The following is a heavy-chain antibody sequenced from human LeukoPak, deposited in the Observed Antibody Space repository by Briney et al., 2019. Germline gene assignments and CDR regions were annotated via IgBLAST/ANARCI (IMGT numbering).Heavy chain of an antibody. CDR3: AKQLGYCSDGSCYFPY. CDR1: GFTFSSSA. V-gene: IGHV3-23*01. D-gene: IGHD2-15*01. CDR2: ISNNGGYT. J-gene: IGHJ4*02. Sequence: GGSLTLTCAASGFTFSSSAMSWVRQAPGKGLEWVSAISNNGGYTYYADSVQGRFTISRDNSKSTLCLQMNSLRAEDTAVYYCAKQLGYCSDGSCYFPYWGQGPLVTVSS.